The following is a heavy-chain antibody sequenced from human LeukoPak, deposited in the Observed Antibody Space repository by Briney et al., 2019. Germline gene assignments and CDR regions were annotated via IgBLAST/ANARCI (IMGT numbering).Heavy chain of an antibody. CDR1: GYTFTGYY. CDR3: ARVSGSSTSRGAFDI. V-gene: IGHV1-2*02. CDR2: INPNSGGT. Sequence: GASVKVSCRASGYTFTGYYMHWVRQAPGQGLEWMGWINPNSGGTNYAQKFQGRVTMTRDTSISTAYMELSRLRSDDTAVYYCARVSGSSTSRGAFDIWGQGTMVTVSS. D-gene: IGHD2-2*01. J-gene: IGHJ3*02.